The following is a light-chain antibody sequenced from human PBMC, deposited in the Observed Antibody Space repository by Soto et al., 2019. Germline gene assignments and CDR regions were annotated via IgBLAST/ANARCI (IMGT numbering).Light chain of an antibody. CDR2: DVF. J-gene: IGLJ1*01. CDR1: SSDVGAYKY. Sequence: QSALTQPASVSESPGQSVTISCTGTSSDVGAYKYVSWYQQHPDRAPKLVVYDVFYRPSGVSTRFSGSKSGNTASLTISGLQAEDEADYYCSSYTSSSTYVFVTGTKLTVL. CDR3: SSYTSSSTYV. V-gene: IGLV2-14*01.